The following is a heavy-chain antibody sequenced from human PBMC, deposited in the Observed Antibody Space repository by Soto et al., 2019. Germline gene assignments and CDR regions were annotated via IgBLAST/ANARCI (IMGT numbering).Heavy chain of an antibody. Sequence: GASVKVSCKASGYTFTSYGISWVRQAPGQGLEWMGWISAYNGNTNYAQKLQGRVTMTTDTSTSTAYMELRSLRSDATAVYYCARGRVLLWFGEPLSLDPWGQGTLVTVSS. CDR3: ARGRVLLWFGEPLSLDP. CDR2: ISAYNGNT. V-gene: IGHV1-18*01. J-gene: IGHJ5*02. CDR1: GYTFTSYG. D-gene: IGHD3-10*01.